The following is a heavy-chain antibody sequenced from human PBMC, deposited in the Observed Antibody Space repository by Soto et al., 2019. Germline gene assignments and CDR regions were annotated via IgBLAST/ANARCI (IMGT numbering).Heavy chain of an antibody. J-gene: IGHJ4*02. D-gene: IGHD2-2*02. CDR1: GCSFSNYE. CDR3: ARGDCSSTCYIGY. CDR2: ITSSGGAV. Sequence: VQLVESGGGLVQPGGSLRLSCAASGCSFSNYEMNWVRQAPGKGLEWISYITSSGGAVFYADSVKGRFTISRDNAKDSLFLQMNSLRVEDTAVYYCARGDCSSTCYIGYWGQGARVTVSS. V-gene: IGHV3-48*03.